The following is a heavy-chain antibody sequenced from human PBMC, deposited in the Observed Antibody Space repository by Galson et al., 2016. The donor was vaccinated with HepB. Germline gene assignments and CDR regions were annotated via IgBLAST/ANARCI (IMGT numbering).Heavy chain of an antibody. CDR3: TRGALNHVFWSAYFFDY. CDR2: IKQDGSER. Sequence: SLRLSCAASGFTFRTFWMSWVRQAPGKGLEWVANIKQDGSERYYEDSVKGRFTISRDNAKNSLNLQINSLRVEDTAVYYCTRGALNHVFWSAYFFDYWGQGTLVTVSS. V-gene: IGHV3-7*01. J-gene: IGHJ4*02. D-gene: IGHD3-3*01. CDR1: GFTFRTFW.